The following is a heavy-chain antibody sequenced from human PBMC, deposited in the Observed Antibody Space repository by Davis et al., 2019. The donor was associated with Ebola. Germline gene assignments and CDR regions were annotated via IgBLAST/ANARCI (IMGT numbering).Heavy chain of an antibody. J-gene: IGHJ6*02. Sequence: AASVKVSCKASGGTFSRYVISWVRQAPGQGLEWMGGIIPIFGTANYAQKFQGRVTITADEPTSTAYMELSSLRSEDTAVYYCARYDYSPPYGMDVWGQGTTATVSS. V-gene: IGHV1-69*13. CDR3: ARYDYSPPYGMDV. CDR1: GGTFSRYV. CDR2: IIPIFGTA. D-gene: IGHD4-11*01.